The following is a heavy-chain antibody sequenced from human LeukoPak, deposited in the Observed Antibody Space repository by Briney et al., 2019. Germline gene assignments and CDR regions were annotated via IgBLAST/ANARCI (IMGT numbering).Heavy chain of an antibody. V-gene: IGHV3-23*01. CDR3: AKGLCSTSCYSVPDHV. J-gene: IGHJ6*02. D-gene: IGHD2-2*01. Sequence: AGGSLRLSCAASGFTFNTYTMNWVRQAPGKGLEWVSAISGGGGSTYYADSVKGRFTISRDNSKNTLYLQMNSLRAEDTAVYYCAKGLCSTSCYSVPDHVWGQGTTVTVSS. CDR1: GFTFNTYT. CDR2: ISGGGGST.